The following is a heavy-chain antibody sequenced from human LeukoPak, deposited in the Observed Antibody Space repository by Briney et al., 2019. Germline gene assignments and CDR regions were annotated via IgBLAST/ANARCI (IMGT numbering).Heavy chain of an antibody. Sequence: ASVKVSCKASGYTFTSYYMHWVRQAPGQGLEWMGIINPSGGSTSYAQKFQGRVTMTRDMSTSTVYMELSSLRSEDTAVYYCARVGPNYDSSGYHFDYWGQGTLVTVSS. CDR2: INPSGGST. CDR1: GYTFTSYY. V-gene: IGHV1-46*01. J-gene: IGHJ4*02. D-gene: IGHD3-22*01. CDR3: ARVGPNYDSSGYHFDY.